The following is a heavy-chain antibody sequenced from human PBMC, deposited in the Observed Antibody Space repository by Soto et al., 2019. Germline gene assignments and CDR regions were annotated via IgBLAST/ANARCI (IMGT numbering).Heavy chain of an antibody. D-gene: IGHD3-10*01. J-gene: IGHJ4*02. CDR2: INSDGSIT. CDR1: GFTFSTYW. V-gene: IGHV3-74*03. Sequence: EVQLEESGGDLVQPGGSLRLSCAASGFTFSTYWMHWVRQAPGKGLVWVSRINSDGSITTYADSVKGRFTIARNNSKNTLYLQMNSLRAEDTAVYYCARVPTRSYSCREYWGQGTLVTVSS. CDR3: ARVPTRSYSCREY.